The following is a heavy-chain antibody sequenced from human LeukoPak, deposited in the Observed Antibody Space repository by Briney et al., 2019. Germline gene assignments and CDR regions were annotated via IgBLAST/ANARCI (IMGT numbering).Heavy chain of an antibody. CDR1: GSTFSSYS. CDR3: AREGSGYDSNWFDP. CDR2: ISSSSSYI. V-gene: IGHV3-21*01. Sequence: GGSLRLSCAASGSTFSSYSMNWVRQAPGKGLEWVSSISSSSSYIYYADSVKGRFTISRDNAKNSLYLQMNSLRAEDTAVYYCAREGSGYDSNWFDPWGQGTLVTVSS. D-gene: IGHD5-12*01. J-gene: IGHJ5*02.